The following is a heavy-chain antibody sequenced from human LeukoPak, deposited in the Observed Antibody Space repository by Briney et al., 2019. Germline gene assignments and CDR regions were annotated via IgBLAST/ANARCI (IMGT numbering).Heavy chain of an antibody. CDR3: ARSRAVAGRGCYFDY. CDR2: IKQDGSEK. V-gene: IGHV3-7*05. D-gene: IGHD6-19*01. CDR1: GFTFSSYW. J-gene: IGHJ4*02. Sequence: GGSLRLSCAASGFTFSSYWMSWVRQAPGKGLEWVANIKQDGSEKYYVDSVKGRFTISRDNAKNSLYLQMNSPRAEDTAVYYCARSRAVAGRGCYFDYWGQGTLVTVSS.